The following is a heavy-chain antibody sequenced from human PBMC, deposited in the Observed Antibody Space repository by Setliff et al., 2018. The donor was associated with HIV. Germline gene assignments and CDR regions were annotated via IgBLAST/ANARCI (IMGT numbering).Heavy chain of an antibody. CDR1: GYIFTSYD. CDR3: ARGYLISGTQKSYYMDV. CDR2: MNPNSGNT. Sequence: ASVKVSCKASGYIFTSYDINWVRQATGQGLEWMGWMNPNSGNTGYAQKLQGRVTITRNTSINTAYVELSSLRSGDTAVYYCARGYLISGTQKSYYMDVWGKGTTVTVSS. J-gene: IGHJ6*03. D-gene: IGHD1-26*01. V-gene: IGHV1-8*03.